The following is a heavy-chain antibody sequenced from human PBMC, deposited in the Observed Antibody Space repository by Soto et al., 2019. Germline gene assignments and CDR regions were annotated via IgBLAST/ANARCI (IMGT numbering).Heavy chain of an antibody. Sequence: GGSLRLSCAASGFTLRGYAMYWVRQAPGKGLEWVALISYDGNKEYYADSVKGRFTISRDNSKNTLYLQMNSLRAEDTAVYYCAKGAGIVVIVVLGMDVWGQGTTVTVSS. CDR1: GFTLRGYA. V-gene: IGHV3-30-3*01. D-gene: IGHD3-22*01. J-gene: IGHJ6*02. CDR3: AKGAGIVVIVVLGMDV. CDR2: ISYDGNKE.